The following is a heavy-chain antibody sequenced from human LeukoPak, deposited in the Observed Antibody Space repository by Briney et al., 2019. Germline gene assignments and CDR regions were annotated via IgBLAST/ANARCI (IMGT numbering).Heavy chain of an antibody. CDR3: GRETDSGVVTN. Sequence: SETLSLTCAISGDSVSSNGASWNWIRQSPSRGLEWLGRTYYRSQQWHSDYAPSVKGRITLNPDTSKNQFSLQLNSVTPEDTAVYYCGRETDSGVVTNWGQGTLVTVSS. CDR2: TYYRSQQWHS. D-gene: IGHD3-3*01. CDR1: GDSVSSNGAS. J-gene: IGHJ4*02. V-gene: IGHV6-1*01.